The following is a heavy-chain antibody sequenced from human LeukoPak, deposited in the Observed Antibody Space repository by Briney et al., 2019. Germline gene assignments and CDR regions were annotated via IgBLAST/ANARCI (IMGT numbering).Heavy chain of an antibody. CDR1: GGSISSYY. CDR2: IYYSGST. CDR3: ARHGNSSSLDY. Sequence: SETLSLTCTVSGGSISSYYWSWIRQPPGKGLEWIGYIYYSGSTNYNPSLKSRVTISVDTSKNQFSLKLGSVTAADTAVYYCARHGNSSSLDYWGQGTLVTVSS. D-gene: IGHD6-13*01. J-gene: IGHJ4*02. V-gene: IGHV4-59*08.